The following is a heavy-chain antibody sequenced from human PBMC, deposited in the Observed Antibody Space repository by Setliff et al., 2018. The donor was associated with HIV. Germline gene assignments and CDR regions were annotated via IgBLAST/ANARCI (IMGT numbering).Heavy chain of an antibody. V-gene: IGHV4-4*07. CDR3: ARERVVRGVVDPGTSQIFDN. J-gene: IGHJ4*02. CDR2: VCTSGDT. D-gene: IGHD3-10*01. CDR1: GGSIKSYS. Sequence: SETLSLTCTVSGGSIKSYSWSRIRQPAGKGLEWIGRVCTSGDTNYNPSLQSRVAMSVDTSKNQFSLNLNSVTAADTALYYCARERVVRGVVDPGTSQIFDNWGQGILVTVSS.